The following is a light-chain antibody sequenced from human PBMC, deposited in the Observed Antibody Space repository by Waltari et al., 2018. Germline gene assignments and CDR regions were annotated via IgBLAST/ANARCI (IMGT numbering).Light chain of an antibody. CDR1: VLAKKY. Sequence: SYELTQPSSVSLSPGQTANITCSGNVLAKKYGRWLQQKPGQAPMLLINRDNARPSGIPVRFSGSSSGTTVTLTISGAHVEDEADYYCYSVSANSWVFGGGTRLTVL. J-gene: IGLJ3*02. V-gene: IGLV3-27*01. CDR2: RDN. CDR3: YSVSANSWV.